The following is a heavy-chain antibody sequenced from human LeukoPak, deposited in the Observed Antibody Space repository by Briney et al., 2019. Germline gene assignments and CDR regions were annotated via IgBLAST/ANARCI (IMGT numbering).Heavy chain of an antibody. D-gene: IGHD3-22*01. V-gene: IGHV4-34*01. Sequence: PSETLSLTCAVYGGSFSGYYWSWIRQPPGKGLEWIGEINHSGSTNYNPSLKSRVTISVDTSKNQFSLKLSSVTAADTAVYYCARLLRWGRDTPMVTMIVVRAKSGAFDIWGQGTMVTVSS. CDR2: INHSGST. CDR1: GGSFSGYY. CDR3: ARLLRWGRDTPMVTMIVVRAKSGAFDI. J-gene: IGHJ3*02.